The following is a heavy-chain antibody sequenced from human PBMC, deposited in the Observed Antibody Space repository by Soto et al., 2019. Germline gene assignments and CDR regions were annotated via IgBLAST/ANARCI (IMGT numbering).Heavy chain of an antibody. J-gene: IGHJ3*02. CDR2: IIPIFGTA. CDR1: GGTFSSYA. V-gene: IGHV1-69*01. CDR3: AGGRYCSSTSCPRWGAFDI. D-gene: IGHD2-2*01. Sequence: QVQLVQAGAEVKKPGSSVKVSCKASGGTFSSYAISWVRQAPGQGLEWMGGIIPIFGTAHYAQKFQGRVTITADESTSTAYMDLSRLSSADTAVYSCAGGRYCSSTSCPRWGAFDIWSKRTMVTVSS.